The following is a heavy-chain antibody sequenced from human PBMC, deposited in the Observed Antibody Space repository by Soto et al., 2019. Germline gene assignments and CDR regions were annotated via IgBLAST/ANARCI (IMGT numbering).Heavy chain of an antibody. CDR1: GGSISSGDYY. CDR3: SLHSFLFYMVRLCLDKKLIIILMFIDSIYHCCFYFLPSVFTYYVLNYFAKLNLTSVGFWQVSKTEDY. Sequence: SETLSLTCTVSGGSISSGDYYWSWIRQPPGKGMEWIGYIYYSGSTYYNPSLKSRVTISVDTSKNQFSLKLSSVTAADKAVYYASLHSFLFYMVRLCLDKKLIIILMFIDSIYHCCFYFLPSVFTYYVLNYFAKLNLTSVGFWQVSKTEDYRGQ. CDR2: IYYSGST. J-gene: IGHJ4*02. D-gene: IGHD5-18*01. V-gene: IGHV4-30-4*01.